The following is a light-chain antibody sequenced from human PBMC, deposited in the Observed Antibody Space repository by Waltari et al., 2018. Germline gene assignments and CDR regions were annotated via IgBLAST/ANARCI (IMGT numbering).Light chain of an antibody. V-gene: IGLV2-11*01. Sequence: SALTQPRSVSGSPGQSVTISCTGTTSDVGGYNYVSWYQHHPGKAPKLMIFDVTQRPSGVPDRFSGPKSANTASLTISGLQAEDEADYYCCSFAGTYTWVFGGGTKVTVL. CDR2: DVT. CDR3: CSFAGTYTWV. CDR1: TSDVGGYNY. J-gene: IGLJ3*02.